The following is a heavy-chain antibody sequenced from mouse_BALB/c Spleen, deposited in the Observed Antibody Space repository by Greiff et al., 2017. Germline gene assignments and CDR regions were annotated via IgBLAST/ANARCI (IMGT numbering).Heavy chain of an antibody. CDR1: GFSLTSYG. CDR2: IWAGGST. Sequence: VMLVESGPGLVAPSQSLSITCTVSGFSLTSYGVHWVRQPPGKGLEWLGVIWAGGSTNYNSALMSRLSISKDNSKSQVFLKMNSLQTDDTAMYYCARYGNYRGYFDYWGQGTTLTVSS. CDR3: ARYGNYRGYFDY. V-gene: IGHV2-9*02. J-gene: IGHJ2*01. D-gene: IGHD2-1*01.